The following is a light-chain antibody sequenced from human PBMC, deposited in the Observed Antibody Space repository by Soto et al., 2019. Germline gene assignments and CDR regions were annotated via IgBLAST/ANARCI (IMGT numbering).Light chain of an antibody. J-gene: IGLJ3*02. CDR1: SSDVGGYNY. CDR2: GVI. CDR3: SSYTSGRTWV. Sequence: QSVLTQPASVSGSPGQSIIISCTGTSSDVGGYNYVSWYQQHPGKAPKLMIYGVINRPSGVSNRFTGSKSGNTASLTISGLQAEDEADYYCSSYTSGRTWVLGGGTKLTVL. V-gene: IGLV2-14*01.